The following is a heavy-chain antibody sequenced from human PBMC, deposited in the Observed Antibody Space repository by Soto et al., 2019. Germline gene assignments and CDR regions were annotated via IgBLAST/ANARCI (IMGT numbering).Heavy chain of an antibody. Sequence: ASVKVSCKASGYIFINYYIHWVRQAPGQGLEWMAIINPTGGSTNYAQKFQGRVTLTRDTSISTAYMELSRLRSDDTAVYYCARYCSGGSCYDAFDIWGQGTMVTVSS. D-gene: IGHD2-15*01. V-gene: IGHV1-2*02. CDR3: ARYCSGGSCYDAFDI. J-gene: IGHJ3*02. CDR2: INPTGGST. CDR1: GYIFINYY.